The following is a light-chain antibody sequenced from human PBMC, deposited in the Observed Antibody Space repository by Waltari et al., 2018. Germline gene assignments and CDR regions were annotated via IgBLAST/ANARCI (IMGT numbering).Light chain of an antibody. CDR1: SSDVGTYER. J-gene: IGLJ1*01. CDR3: CSYAGAYTYV. V-gene: IGLV2-11*01. CDR2: DVS. Sequence: QSALTQPRPVSGSPGQSVHISCTGTSSDVGTYERVSWYQQFPGKAPKLMIYDVSKRPSGVPSRFSGSKSGNTASLTISGLQAEDEADYYCCSYAGAYTYVFGTGTKVTVL.